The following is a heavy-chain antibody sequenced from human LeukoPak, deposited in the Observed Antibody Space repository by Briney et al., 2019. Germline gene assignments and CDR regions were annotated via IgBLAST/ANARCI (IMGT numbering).Heavy chain of an antibody. D-gene: IGHD2-8*02. CDR1: RFTFSGYW. Sequence: GGSLRLSCVVSRFTFSGYWMRWVRQAPAKGLEWVAAINKDGSEKRYVDSVEGRFTISRDNARNSVYLQMTSLGAEDTAVYYCATYTQHFGAPGGADYWGLGTLVTVSS. V-gene: IGHV3-7*03. CDR2: INKDGSEK. J-gene: IGHJ4*02. CDR3: ATYTQHFGAPGGADY.